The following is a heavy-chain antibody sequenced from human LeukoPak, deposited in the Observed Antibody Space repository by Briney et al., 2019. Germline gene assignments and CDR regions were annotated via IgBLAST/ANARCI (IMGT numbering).Heavy chain of an antibody. Sequence: ASVKVSCKASGYTFTSYYMHWVRQAPGQGVEWMGIINPSGGSTSYAQKFQGRVTMTRDTSTSTVYMELSSLRSEDTAVYYCARDYEGNIVVVPAAIDYYYGMDVWGQGTTVTVSS. CDR3: ARDYEGNIVVVPAAIDYYYGMDV. J-gene: IGHJ6*02. CDR2: INPSGGST. V-gene: IGHV1-46*01. CDR1: GYTFTSYY. D-gene: IGHD2-2*02.